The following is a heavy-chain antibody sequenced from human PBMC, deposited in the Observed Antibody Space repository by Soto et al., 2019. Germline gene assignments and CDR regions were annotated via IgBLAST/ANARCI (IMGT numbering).Heavy chain of an antibody. J-gene: IGHJ5*02. V-gene: IGHV3-74*03. CDR3: ARVATGSYSWRES. CDR1: GFTFSTYW. Sequence: EVQLEESGGDLVQPGGSLRLSCAASGFTFSTYWMHWVRQAPGKGLVWVSRINSAGSITTYADSVKGGFTISRDNSKNTLYLQMNSLRAEDTAVYYWARVATGSYSWRESWGQGTLVTVSS. D-gene: IGHD1-26*01. CDR2: INSAGSIT.